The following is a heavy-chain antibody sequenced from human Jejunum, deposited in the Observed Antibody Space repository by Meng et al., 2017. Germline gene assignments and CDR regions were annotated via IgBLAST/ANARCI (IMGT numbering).Heavy chain of an antibody. CDR3: VDSKWSANY. V-gene: IGHV4-34*01. CDR2: INDSGST. J-gene: IGHJ4*02. Sequence: LHEGGGGLLKPSETLSLTCAVYGGSFSGHYWTWIRQPPGKGLEWIGEINDSGSTHYNPSLGSRVTISVDTSKSQFSLKLISVTAADTGVYYCVDSKWSANYWGQGTLVTVSS. CDR1: GGSFSGHY. D-gene: IGHD3-3*01.